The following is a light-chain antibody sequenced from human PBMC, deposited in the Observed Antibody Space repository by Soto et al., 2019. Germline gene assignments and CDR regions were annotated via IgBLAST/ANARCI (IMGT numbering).Light chain of an antibody. CDR2: DAS. CDR1: QSISSW. J-gene: IGKJ1*01. Sequence: GDRVTITCRASQSISSWLAWYQQKPGKAPKLLIYDASSLESGVPSRFSGSGSGTEFTLTISSLQPDGFATYYCQQYNSYPWTVGQGTKVDSK. V-gene: IGKV1-5*01. CDR3: QQYNSYPWT.